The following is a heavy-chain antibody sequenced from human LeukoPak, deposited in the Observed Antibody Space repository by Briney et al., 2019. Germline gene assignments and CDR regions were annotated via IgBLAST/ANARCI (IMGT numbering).Heavy chain of an antibody. Sequence: GGSLRLSCAASGFTFSSYAMSWARQAPGKGLEWVSGVSGSGGSTYYADSVKGRFTISRDNSKNTLYLQMNSLRAEDTAVYYCAKDLDIVATITGNWGQGTLVTVSS. J-gene: IGHJ4*02. V-gene: IGHV3-23*01. CDR3: AKDLDIVATITGN. CDR2: VSGSGGST. CDR1: GFTFSSYA. D-gene: IGHD5-12*01.